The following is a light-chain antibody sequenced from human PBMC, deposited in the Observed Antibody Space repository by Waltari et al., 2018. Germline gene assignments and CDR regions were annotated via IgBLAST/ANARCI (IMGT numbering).Light chain of an antibody. Sequence: QSVLTQPPSASETPRQRVTISCSGSNSNIGRNTVNWYQQFPGAAPTLLVYNNFHRPSGVPDRFSASKSGTSASLAILGVRPEDEADYYCATWDDRLNGPVFGGGTKLTVL. CDR3: ATWDDRLNGPV. CDR2: NNF. J-gene: IGLJ2*01. V-gene: IGLV1-44*01. CDR1: NSNIGRNT.